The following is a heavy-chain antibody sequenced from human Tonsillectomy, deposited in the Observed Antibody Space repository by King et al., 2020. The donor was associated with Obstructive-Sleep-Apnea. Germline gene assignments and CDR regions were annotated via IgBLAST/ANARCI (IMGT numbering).Heavy chain of an antibody. D-gene: IGHD6-19*01. Sequence: VQLVESGAEVKKPGASVKVSCKASGYTFTSYGISWVRQAPGQRLEWMGWISAYNGNTNYAQKLQGRVTMTTDTSTSTAYMELRSLRSDDTAVYYCARDAVAYRIAVAGDFQHWGQGTLVTVSS. CDR2: ISAYNGNT. CDR1: GYTFTSYG. V-gene: IGHV1-18*04. J-gene: IGHJ1*01. CDR3: ARDAVAYRIAVAGDFQH.